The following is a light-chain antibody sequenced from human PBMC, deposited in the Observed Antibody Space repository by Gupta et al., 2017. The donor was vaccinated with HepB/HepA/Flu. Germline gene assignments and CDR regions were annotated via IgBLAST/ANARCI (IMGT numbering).Light chain of an antibody. V-gene: IGKV1-5*03. CDR2: TAS. J-gene: IGKJ1*01. Sequence: DIQMTQSPSTLSASAGDTVTITCRASQSIGDWLAWYQQKPGKAPNLLISTASNLETGVPSRFSGSGCGKEFTLTSSSQQDDDFAIYYCQHYVSYWTFGQGTKVQIK. CDR1: QSIGDW. CDR3: QHYVSYWT.